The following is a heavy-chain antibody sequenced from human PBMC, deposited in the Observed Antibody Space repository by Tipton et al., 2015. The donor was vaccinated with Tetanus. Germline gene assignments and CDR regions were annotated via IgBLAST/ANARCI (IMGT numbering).Heavy chain of an antibody. J-gene: IGHJ4*02. CDR3: ARDRGVSRGVDY. V-gene: IGHV4-31*03. CDR2: IYYSGST. Sequence: TLSLTCTVSGGSISSGGYYWSWIRQHPGKGLEWIGYIYYSGSTYYNPSLKSRVTISVDTSKNQFSLKLSSVTAADTAVYYCARDRGVSRGVDYWGQGTLVTVS. CDR1: GGSISSGGYY. D-gene: IGHD3-10*01.